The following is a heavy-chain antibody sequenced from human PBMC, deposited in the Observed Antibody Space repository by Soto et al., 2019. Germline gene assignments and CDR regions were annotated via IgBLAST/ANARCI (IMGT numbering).Heavy chain of an antibody. CDR1: GYTFTSYA. V-gene: IGHV1-3*01. D-gene: IGHD3-3*01. CDR3: ARGRNQSENWLDT. Sequence: ASVKVSCKASGYTFTSYAMHWVLQAPGQRLEWMGWINAGNGNTKYSQKFQGRVTITRDTSASTAYMELSSLRSEDTAVYYCARGRNQSENWLDTWGQGNMVTVSS. CDR2: INAGNGNT. J-gene: IGHJ5*02.